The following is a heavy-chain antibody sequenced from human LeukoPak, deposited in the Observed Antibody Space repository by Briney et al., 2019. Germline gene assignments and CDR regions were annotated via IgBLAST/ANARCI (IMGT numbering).Heavy chain of an antibody. Sequence: ASVKVSCKASGYTFTNNFMHWVRQAPGQGLEWIGIINPSGDNTWYAQKFQGRVTMTRDMATSTAYMELSSLRSEDTAVYYCARDNDSRDPPHFDYWGQGTLVTVSS. D-gene: IGHD3-16*01. V-gene: IGHV1-46*01. J-gene: IGHJ4*02. CDR2: INPSGDNT. CDR3: ARDNDSRDPPHFDY. CDR1: GYTFTNNF.